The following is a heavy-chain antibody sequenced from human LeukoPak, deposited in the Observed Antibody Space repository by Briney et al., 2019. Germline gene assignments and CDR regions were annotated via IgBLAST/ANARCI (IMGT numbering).Heavy chain of an antibody. V-gene: IGHV3-48*02. J-gene: IGHJ4*02. Sequence: AGGSLRLSCEGFGFTFSSYSMNWVRQAPGKGLEWVAYITRSSSPIYYADSVKGRFTISRDNAKNSLYLQMNSLRDEDTAVYYCVRDPDALDYRGQGTLVTVSS. CDR2: ITRSSSPI. CDR1: GFTFSSYS. CDR3: VRDPDALDY.